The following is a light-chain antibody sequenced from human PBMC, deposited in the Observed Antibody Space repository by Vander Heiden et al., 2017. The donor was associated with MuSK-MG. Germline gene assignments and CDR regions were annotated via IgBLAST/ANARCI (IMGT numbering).Light chain of an antibody. J-gene: IGKJ1*01. V-gene: IGKV1-5*03. CDR1: QSISSW. Sequence: DIQMTQSPSTLSASVGDRVTITCRASQSISSWLAWYQQKPGKAPKLLIYKASSLESGVPSRFSGSASGTEFTLTIISLHPDDITTYYSQEDNSYSWTSGQGTKVEMK. CDR3: QEDNSYSWT. CDR2: KAS.